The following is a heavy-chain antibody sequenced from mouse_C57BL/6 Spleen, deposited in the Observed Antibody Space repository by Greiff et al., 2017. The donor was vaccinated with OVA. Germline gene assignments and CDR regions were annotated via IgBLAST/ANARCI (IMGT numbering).Heavy chain of an antibody. CDR2: IWTDGGN. V-gene: IGHV2-9-1*01. CDR3: ARSYFGY. Sequence: VKLMESGPGLVAPSHCLSITCTVSGFSFTSYAISWVRQPPGKGLEWLGVIWTDGGNNYNSALKYRLSISKDNSKSQVFLKMNSLQTDDTAQYYCARSYFGYWGQGTTLTVAS. J-gene: IGHJ2*01. CDR1: GFSFTSYA.